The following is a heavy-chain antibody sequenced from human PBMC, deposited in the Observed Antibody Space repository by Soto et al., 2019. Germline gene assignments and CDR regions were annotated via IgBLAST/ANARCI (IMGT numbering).Heavy chain of an antibody. CDR2: IRTAAYGATT. CDR3: SRAIRLSGDSFDI. J-gene: IGHJ3*02. D-gene: IGHD3-3*01. CDR1: GFTFSDYP. V-gene: IGHV3-49*03. Sequence: EVQLVESGGGLVQPGRSLRLSCSASGFTFSDYPMSWFRQAPGKGLEWVAYIRTAAYGATTEYAASVKDRFTISRDDSESIASLKMSSLKTEDTAVYYCSRAIRLSGDSFDIWGQGTLVTVSS.